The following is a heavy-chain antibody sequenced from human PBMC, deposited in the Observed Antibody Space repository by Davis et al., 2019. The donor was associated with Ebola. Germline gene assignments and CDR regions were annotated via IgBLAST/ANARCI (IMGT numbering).Heavy chain of an antibody. CDR2: IDHSGST. CDR1: GGSISSYY. Sequence: GSLRLSCTVSGGSISSYYWSWIRQPPGKGLEWIGEIDHSGSTNYNPSLKSRVTISVDKSKNQFSLKLSSVTAADTAVYYCARGRRYSYGYWGYWGQGTLVTVSS. CDR3: ARGRRYSYGYWGY. D-gene: IGHD5-18*01. V-gene: IGHV4-34*01. J-gene: IGHJ4*02.